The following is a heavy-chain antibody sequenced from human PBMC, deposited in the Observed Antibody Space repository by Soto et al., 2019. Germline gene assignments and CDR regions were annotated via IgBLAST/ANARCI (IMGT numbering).Heavy chain of an antibody. CDR1: GFTFSSYS. D-gene: IGHD3-3*01. CDR2: ISSSSSYI. V-gene: IGHV3-21*01. J-gene: IGHJ6*02. Sequence: LRLSCAASGFTFSSYSMNWVRQAPGKGLEWVSSISSSSSYIYYADSVKGRFTISRDNAKNSLYLQMNSLRAEDTAVYYCARDLSIQGRFLEWLPHGYYGMDVWGQGTTVTVSS. CDR3: ARDLSIQGRFLEWLPHGYYGMDV.